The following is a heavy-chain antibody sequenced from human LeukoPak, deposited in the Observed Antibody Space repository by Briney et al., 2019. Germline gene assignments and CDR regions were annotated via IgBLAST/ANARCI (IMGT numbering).Heavy chain of an antibody. CDR3: ARGFVVVPAATGFDP. D-gene: IGHD2-2*01. CDR2: IYYSGST. V-gene: IGHV4-59*01. Sequence: SETLSLTCTVYGGSISSYYWSWIRQPPGKGLEWIGYIYYSGSTNYNPSLTSRVTISVDTSKNQFSLKLSAVTAADTAVYYCARGFVVVPAATGFDPWGQGTLVTVSS. J-gene: IGHJ5*02. CDR1: GGSISSYY.